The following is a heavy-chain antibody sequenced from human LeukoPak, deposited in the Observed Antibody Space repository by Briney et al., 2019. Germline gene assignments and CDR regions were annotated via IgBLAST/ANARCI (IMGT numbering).Heavy chain of an antibody. V-gene: IGHV4-30-4*08. J-gene: IGHJ5*02. CDR1: GGSISSGDYY. D-gene: IGHD2-15*01. CDR2: IYYSGRT. Sequence: SQTLSLTCTVSGGSISSGDYYWSWIRQPPGKGLEGIGYIYYSGRTYYNPSLNSRVTISVDTSKNQFSLKLSSVTAADTAVYYCAGHFYCSGGSCYSNWFDPWGQGTLVTVSS. CDR3: AGHFYCSGGSCYSNWFDP.